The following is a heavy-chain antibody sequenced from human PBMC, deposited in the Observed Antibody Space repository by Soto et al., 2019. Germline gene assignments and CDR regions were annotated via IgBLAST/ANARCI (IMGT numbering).Heavy chain of an antibody. CDR2: INPNSGGT. CDR1: GYTFTGYY. CDR3: ARGAEGGYVPFDL. D-gene: IGHD5-12*01. Sequence: ASVKVSCKASGYTFTGYYMHWVRQAPGQGLEWMGWINPNSGGTNYAQKFQGWVTMTRDTSISTAYMELSRLRSDDTAVYYCARGAEGGYVPFDLWGQGTMVTVSS. J-gene: IGHJ3*01. V-gene: IGHV1-2*04.